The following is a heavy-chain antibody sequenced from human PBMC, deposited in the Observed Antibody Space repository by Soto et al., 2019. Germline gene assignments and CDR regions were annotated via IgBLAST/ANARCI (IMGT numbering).Heavy chain of an antibody. CDR3: ARDRYSSGWYDY. CDR2: INAGNGNT. V-gene: IGHV1-3*01. Sequence: ASVKVSCKASGYTFTSYAMHWVRQAPGQRREWMGWINAGNGNTKYSQKFQGRVAITRDTSASTAYMELSSVTAADTAVYYCARDRYSSGWYDYWGQGALVTVSS. D-gene: IGHD6-19*01. J-gene: IGHJ4*02. CDR1: GYTFTSYA.